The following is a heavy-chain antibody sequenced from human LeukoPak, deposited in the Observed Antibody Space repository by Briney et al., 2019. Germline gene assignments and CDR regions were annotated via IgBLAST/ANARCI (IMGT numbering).Heavy chain of an antibody. V-gene: IGHV3-23*01. D-gene: IGHD6-13*01. J-gene: IGHJ4*02. CDR1: GLTFSSYA. CDR2: ISSSGGTT. Sequence: GGSLRLSCAASGLTFSSYAMTWVRQAPGKGLEWVSTISSSGGTTHYADSVKGRFTISRDNSKNTLYLQMNSLRAEDTAVYYCANAPVYSSSWYGFYYWGQGTQVTVSS. CDR3: ANAPVYSSSWYGFYY.